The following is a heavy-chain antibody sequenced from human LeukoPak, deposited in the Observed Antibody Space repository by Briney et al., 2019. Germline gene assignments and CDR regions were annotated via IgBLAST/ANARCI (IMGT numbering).Heavy chain of an antibody. V-gene: IGHV3-23*01. D-gene: IGHD6-13*01. J-gene: IGHJ4*02. CDR1: GLTFSSYA. CDR2: ISSSGGTT. Sequence: GGSLRLSCAASGLTFSSYAMTWVRQAPGKGLEWVSTISSSGGTTHYADSVKGRFTISRDNSKNTLYLQMNSLRAEDTAVYYCANAPVYSSSWYGFYYWGQGTQVTVSS. CDR3: ANAPVYSSSWYGFYY.